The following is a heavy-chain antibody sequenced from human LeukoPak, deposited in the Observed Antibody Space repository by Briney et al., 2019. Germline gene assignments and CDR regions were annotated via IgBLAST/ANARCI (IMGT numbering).Heavy chain of an antibody. D-gene: IGHD3-10*01. CDR1: GFTFYDYA. CDR2: ISWNSGSI. V-gene: IGHV3-9*01. CDR3: AKGTRLWFGELFEAVFDY. J-gene: IGHJ4*02. Sequence: GRSLRLSCAASGFTFYDYAMHWVRQGPGKGLEWVSSISWNSGSIDYADSVKGRFTISRDNAKNSLYLEMNSLRAEDTALYYCAKGTRLWFGELFEAVFDYWGQGTLVTVSS.